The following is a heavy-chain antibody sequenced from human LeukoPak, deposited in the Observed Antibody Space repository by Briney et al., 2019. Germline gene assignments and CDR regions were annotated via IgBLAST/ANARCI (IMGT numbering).Heavy chain of an antibody. CDR1: GFDFSTYG. D-gene: IGHD1-26*01. CDR3: VRASGSYDY. CDR2: IWSDGSNK. J-gene: IGHJ4*02. Sequence: PGGSLRLSCATSGFDFSTYGMHWVRQAPGKGLEWVAVIWSDGSNKYHADSVKGRFTISRDNSKNTLYLHMSSLRAEDTAVYYCVRASGSYDYWGQGTLVTVSS. V-gene: IGHV3-33*01.